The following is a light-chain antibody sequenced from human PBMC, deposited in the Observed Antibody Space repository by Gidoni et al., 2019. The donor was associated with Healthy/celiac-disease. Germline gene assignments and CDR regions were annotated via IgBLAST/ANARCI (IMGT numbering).Light chain of an antibody. CDR3: QQYNSYSSWT. CDR1: QSISSW. CDR2: KAS. J-gene: IGKJ1*01. Sequence: DIQMTQCPSTLSASVGDRVTITCRASQSISSWLAWYQQKPGKAPKLLIYKASSIESGVPSRFRGSGAWTEFTLTISSLQPDDFATYYCQQYNSYSSWTFGQGTKVEIK. V-gene: IGKV1-5*03.